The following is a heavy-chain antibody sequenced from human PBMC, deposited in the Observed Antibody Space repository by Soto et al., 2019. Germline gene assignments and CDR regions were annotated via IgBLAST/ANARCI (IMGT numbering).Heavy chain of an antibody. D-gene: IGHD4-17*01. J-gene: IGHJ4*02. CDR1: GFSLSTSGVG. CDR2: IYWSDDK. V-gene: IGHV2-5*01. CDR3: AHTNCGDYSFDY. Sequence: QITLKESGPTLVKPTQTLTLTCTFSGFSLSTSGVGVGWIRQPPGKALEWLALIYWSDDKRYSPSLKSRLTITKDTAKNQADLTMTNIDRVDTATYCCAHTNCGDYSFDYWGQGTLVTVSS.